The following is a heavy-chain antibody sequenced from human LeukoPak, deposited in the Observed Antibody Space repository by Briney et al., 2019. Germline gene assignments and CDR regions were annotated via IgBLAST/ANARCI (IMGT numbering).Heavy chain of an antibody. J-gene: IGHJ4*02. D-gene: IGHD3-10*01. CDR3: ARESSLTGAYFDC. Sequence: PGGSLRLSCAASGFTFSDYYMSWIRQAPGKGLEWVSYISSSGSTIYYADSVKGRFTISRDNSENTLYLQMNSLRDEDTAVYYCARESSLTGAYFDCWGQGTLVTVSS. CDR1: GFTFSDYY. V-gene: IGHV3-11*04. CDR2: ISSSGSTI.